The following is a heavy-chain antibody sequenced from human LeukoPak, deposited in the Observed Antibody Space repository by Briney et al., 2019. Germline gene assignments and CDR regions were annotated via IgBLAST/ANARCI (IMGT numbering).Heavy chain of an antibody. J-gene: IGHJ4*02. CDR3: ARCQRGYSGYELDY. D-gene: IGHD5-12*01. V-gene: IGHV1-24*01. Sequence: ASVKVSCKVSGYTLTELSMHWVRQAPGKGLEWMGGFDPEDGETIYAQKFQGRVTMTEDTSTDTAYMELSSLRSEDTAVYYCARCQRGYSGYELDYWGQGTLVTVSS. CDR2: FDPEDGET. CDR1: GYTLTELS.